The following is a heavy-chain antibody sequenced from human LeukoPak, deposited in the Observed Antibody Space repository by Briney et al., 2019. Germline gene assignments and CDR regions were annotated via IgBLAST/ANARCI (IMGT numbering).Heavy chain of an antibody. D-gene: IGHD6-19*01. CDR3: ARDSDIAVAGNFDY. J-gene: IGHJ4*02. CDR2: INWNDGST. V-gene: IGHV3-20*04. CDR1: GFTFDDYG. Sequence: PGGSLRLSCAASGFTFDDYGMSWARQAPGKGLEWVSGINWNDGSTGYADSVKGRFTISRDNAKNSLYLQMNSLRAEDTALYYCARDSDIAVAGNFDYWGQGTLVTVSS.